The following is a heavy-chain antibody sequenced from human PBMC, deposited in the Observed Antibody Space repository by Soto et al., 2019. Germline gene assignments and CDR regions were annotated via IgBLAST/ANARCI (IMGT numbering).Heavy chain of an antibody. CDR1: GYNFSAYW. D-gene: IGHD2-2*01. CDR3: SRMPQAAILHLDY. V-gene: IGHV5-10-1*03. CDR2: IDPSDSYT. Sequence: DVQLVPSGAEVKKPGESLRISCQGSGYNFSAYWIHWVRQVPGKGLESMGRIDPSDSYTYYSPSFQGHVTFSADKSIRTAYLQWSSLKASDTAIYYCSRMPQAAILHLDYWGQGTRLTVSS. J-gene: IGHJ4*02.